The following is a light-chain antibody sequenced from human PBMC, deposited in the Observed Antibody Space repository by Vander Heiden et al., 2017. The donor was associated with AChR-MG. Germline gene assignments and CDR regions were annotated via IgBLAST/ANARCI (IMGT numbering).Light chain of an antibody. J-gene: IGLJ3*02. V-gene: IGLV2-11*01. Sequence: QSALTQPRSGSGSPGQSVTISCTGTSSDVGSYDFCSWYQRHPGKAPKRLLYDVNERPSGVPDRFSGSKSGNTASLTISGLQAEDEAEYFCCSYAGIFTWVFGGLTMLTVL. CDR3: CSYAGIFTWV. CDR2: DVN. CDR1: SSDVGSYDF.